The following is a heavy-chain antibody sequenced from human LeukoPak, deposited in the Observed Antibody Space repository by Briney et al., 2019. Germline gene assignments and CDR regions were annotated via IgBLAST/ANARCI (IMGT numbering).Heavy chain of an antibody. CDR3: ARAGWFGSFDY. J-gene: IGHJ4*02. Sequence: GGSLRLSCAASGFTFSSYNMNWVRQAPGKGPEWVSSITSSSSYIYYADSVKGRFTISRDNAKNSLYLQMDSLRVEDTAVYYCARAGWFGSFDYWGQGTLVTVSS. CDR1: GFTFSSYN. V-gene: IGHV3-21*06. D-gene: IGHD3-10*01. CDR2: ITSSSSYI.